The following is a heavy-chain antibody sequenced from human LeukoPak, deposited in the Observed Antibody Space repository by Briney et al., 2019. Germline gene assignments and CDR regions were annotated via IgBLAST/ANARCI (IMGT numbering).Heavy chain of an antibody. Sequence: GASVKVSCKASGYTFTGYYMHWVRQAPGQGLEWMGWINPNSGGANFAQNFKGRVTMTRDMSTSTVYMELRSLRSADTAVYYCARGNDGWPHYYYYFMDVWGKGTTVTVSS. J-gene: IGHJ6*03. CDR3: ARGNDGWPHYYYYFMDV. D-gene: IGHD1-1*01. CDR2: INPNSGGA. CDR1: GYTFTGYY. V-gene: IGHV1-2*02.